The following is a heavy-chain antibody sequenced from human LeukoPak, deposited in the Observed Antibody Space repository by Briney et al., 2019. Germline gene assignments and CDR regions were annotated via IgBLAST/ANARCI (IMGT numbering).Heavy chain of an antibody. D-gene: IGHD3-9*01. CDR2: ISPYNGKT. CDR1: GYTFSNYS. J-gene: IGHJ5*02. V-gene: IGHV1-18*01. CDR3: ARDRLYYDILTGYYNWFDP. Sequence: GASVKVSFKASGYTFSNYSISWVRQASGQGLEWMGWISPYNGKTENAQTLQGRVTITTDTATTTTYMELRSLRANDTAVYYCARDRLYYDILTGYYNWFDPWGQGTLVTVSS.